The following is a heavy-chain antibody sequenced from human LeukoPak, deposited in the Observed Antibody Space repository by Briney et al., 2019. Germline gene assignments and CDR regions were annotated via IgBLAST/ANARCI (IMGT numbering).Heavy chain of an antibody. CDR3: ARDRNYDHAFDI. D-gene: IGHD3-22*01. CDR2: IYYSGNT. CDR1: GGSISSSSYF. J-gene: IGHJ3*02. V-gene: IGHV4-39*07. Sequence: SETLSLTCTVSGGSISSSSYFWGWIRQPPGKGLEWIGTIYYSGNTYYNPSLQSRVTMPVDTSKNQFSLKLSSVTAADTAIYFCARDRNYDHAFDIWGQGTMVTVSS.